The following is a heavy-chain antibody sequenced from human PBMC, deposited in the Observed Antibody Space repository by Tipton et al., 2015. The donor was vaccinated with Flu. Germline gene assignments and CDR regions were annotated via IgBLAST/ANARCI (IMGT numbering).Heavy chain of an antibody. CDR3: ASTTTVTTSGMDV. D-gene: IGHD4-11*01. CDR2: IYYSGIT. Sequence: TLSLTCTVSGGSISSYYWSWLRQPPGKGLEWIGYIYYSGITNYNPSLKSRVTISVDTSKNQFSLQLNSVTAADTAVYYCASTTTVTTSGMDVWGQGTTVTVSS. CDR1: GGSISSYY. V-gene: IGHV4-59*01. J-gene: IGHJ6*02.